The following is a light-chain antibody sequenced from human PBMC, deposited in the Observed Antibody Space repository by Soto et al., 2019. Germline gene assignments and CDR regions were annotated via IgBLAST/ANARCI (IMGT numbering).Light chain of an antibody. CDR2: DVS. Sequence: QSALTQPASVSGSPGQSITISCTGTSSDVGGYNYVSWYQQHPGKAPKVMIYDVSHRPSGVSNRFSGSKSGNTASLTISGLQPEDEADYYCSSHTTSSTLYYVFGTGTKLTVL. V-gene: IGLV2-14*03. J-gene: IGLJ1*01. CDR3: SSHTTSSTLYYV. CDR1: SSDVGGYNY.